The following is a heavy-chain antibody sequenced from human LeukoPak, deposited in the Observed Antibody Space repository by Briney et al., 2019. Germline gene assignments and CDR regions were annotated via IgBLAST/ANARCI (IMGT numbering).Heavy chain of an antibody. V-gene: IGHV1-2*02. Sequence: ASMKVSCKASGYTFTGYYIHWVRQAPGQGLEWMGWISPNSGDTNYAQNFQGRVTMTGDTSISTAYMELSRLRSDDTAVYYCARNFGSGWYIDYWGQGTLVTVSS. J-gene: IGHJ4*02. D-gene: IGHD6-19*01. CDR2: ISPNSGDT. CDR1: GYTFTGYY. CDR3: ARNFGSGWYIDY.